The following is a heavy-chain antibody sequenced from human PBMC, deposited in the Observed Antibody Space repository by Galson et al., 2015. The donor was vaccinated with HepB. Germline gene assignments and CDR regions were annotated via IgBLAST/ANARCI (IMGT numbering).Heavy chain of an antibody. CDR3: ARTYCSSSRCHLIDH. CDR2: IYQSGST. D-gene: IGHD2-2*01. V-gene: IGHV4-4*01. CDR1: GDSITSSNW. Sequence: LSLTCAVSGDSITSSNWWSWVRQPPGKGLEWIGEIYQSGSTNYNPSLRSRATIAVDKSRNQFSLSLSSVTAADTAVYCCARTYCSSSRCHLIDHWGQGALVTVSS. J-gene: IGHJ4*02.